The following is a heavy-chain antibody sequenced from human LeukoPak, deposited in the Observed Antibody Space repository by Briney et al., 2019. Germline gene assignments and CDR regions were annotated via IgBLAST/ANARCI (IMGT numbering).Heavy chain of an antibody. V-gene: IGHV4-4*07. CDR3: ARDPSTHSSGWYWYFDL. CDR2: IYPSGST. D-gene: IGHD6-19*01. J-gene: IGHJ2*01. CDR1: DRSIRGYH. Sequence: SDTLSLTCTVSDRSIRGYHWSWIRQPAGKGLEWIGRIYPSGSTNYNPSLKSRVTMSVDTSKNQISLKVRSVTAADTAVYYCARDPSTHSSGWYWYFDLWGRGTLVTVSS.